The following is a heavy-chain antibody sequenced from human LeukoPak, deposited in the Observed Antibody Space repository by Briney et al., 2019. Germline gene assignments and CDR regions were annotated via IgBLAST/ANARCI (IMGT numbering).Heavy chain of an antibody. D-gene: IGHD1-26*01. CDR3: ARGSVGASWVIDY. V-gene: IGHV1-69*05. Sequence: GASVKVSCKASGGTFSSYAISWVRQAPGQGLEWMGGIIPIFGTANYAQKFQGRVTITTDESTSTACMELSSLRSEDTAVYYCARGSVGASWVIDYWGQGTLVTVSS. J-gene: IGHJ4*02. CDR1: GGTFSSYA. CDR2: IIPIFGTA.